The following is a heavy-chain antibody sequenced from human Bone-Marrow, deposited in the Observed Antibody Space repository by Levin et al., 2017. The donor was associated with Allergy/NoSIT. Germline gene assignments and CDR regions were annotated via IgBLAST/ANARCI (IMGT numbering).Heavy chain of an antibody. Sequence: NTGGSLRLSCAASGFTFSNAWMSWVRQAPGKGLEWVGRIKSKTDGGTTDYAAPVKGRFTISRDDSKNTLYLQMNSLKTEDTAVYYCTTDNCGGDCSDAFDIWGQGTMVTVSS. D-gene: IGHD2-21*02. CDR3: TTDNCGGDCSDAFDI. J-gene: IGHJ3*02. CDR1: GFTFSNAW. V-gene: IGHV3-15*01. CDR2: IKSKTDGGTT.